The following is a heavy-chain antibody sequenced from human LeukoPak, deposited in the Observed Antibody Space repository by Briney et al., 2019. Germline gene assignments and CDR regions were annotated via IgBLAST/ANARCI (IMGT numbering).Heavy chain of an antibody. J-gene: IGHJ4*02. V-gene: IGHV3-23*01. CDR2: ILPGGGDT. CDR1: GFTFSSYA. Sequence: PAGSLRLSCSGSGFTFSSYAMTWVRQAPGKGLEWVSTILPGGGDTYYADSVKVRITIARDTSKNTLYLQMNTLRVEDTAVYYCAKAWPAAGTFDSWGQGSLVTVSS. D-gene: IGHD6-13*01. CDR3: AKAWPAAGTFDS.